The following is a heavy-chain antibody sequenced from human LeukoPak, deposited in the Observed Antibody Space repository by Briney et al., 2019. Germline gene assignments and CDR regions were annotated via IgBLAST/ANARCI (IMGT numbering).Heavy chain of an antibody. D-gene: IGHD1-26*01. CDR3: AKGRIVGALDY. J-gene: IGHJ4*02. V-gene: IGHV3-23*01. Sequence: EGSLRLSCAASGFTFSSYAMSWVRQAPGMGLEWVSGIGGSGGATYYADSVKGRFTISRDNSENTLYLQMNSLKAGDTAVYYCAKGRIVGALDYWGQGTLVTVSS. CDR1: GFTFSSYA. CDR2: IGGSGGAT.